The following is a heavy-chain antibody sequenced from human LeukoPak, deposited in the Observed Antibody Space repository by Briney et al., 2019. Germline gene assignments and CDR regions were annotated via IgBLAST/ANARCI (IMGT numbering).Heavy chain of an antibody. V-gene: IGHV3-23*01. CDR2: ISGSGGST. CDR3: AKGVRGRTNIDY. J-gene: IGHJ4*02. Sequence: PGGSLRLSCAASGFTFSSYGMSWVRQAPGKGLEWVSAISGSGGSTYYADSVKGRFTISRDNSKNTLCLQMSSLRAEDTAVYYCAKGVRGRTNIDYWGQGTLVTVSS. D-gene: IGHD2-2*01. CDR1: GFTFSSYG.